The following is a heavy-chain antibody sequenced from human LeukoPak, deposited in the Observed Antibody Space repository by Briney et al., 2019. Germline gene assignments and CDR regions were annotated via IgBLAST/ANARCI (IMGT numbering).Heavy chain of an antibody. Sequence: GGSLRLSCAASGLTFSSYAMSWVRQAPGKGLEWVSTISGSGGSTYYVDSVKGRFTISRDNSKNTLYLQMDSLRAEDTAVYYCAKDRFCGGGSCYSIDYWGQGTLVTVSS. J-gene: IGHJ4*02. CDR2: ISGSGGST. CDR1: GLTFSSYA. D-gene: IGHD2-15*01. CDR3: AKDRFCGGGSCYSIDY. V-gene: IGHV3-23*01.